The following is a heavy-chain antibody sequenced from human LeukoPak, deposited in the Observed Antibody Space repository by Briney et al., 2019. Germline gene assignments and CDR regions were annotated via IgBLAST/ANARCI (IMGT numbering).Heavy chain of an antibody. CDR3: ARDHWGIAAAGTWSDY. CDR1: GFTFSSYE. J-gene: IGHJ4*02. CDR2: ISSSGSTI. V-gene: IGHV3-48*03. D-gene: IGHD6-13*01. Sequence: PGGSLRLSCAASGFTFSSYEMNWVRQAPGKGLEWVSYISSSGSTIYYADSVKGRFTISRDNAKNSLYLQMNSLRAEDTAVYYCARDHWGIAAAGTWSDYWGQGTLVTVSS.